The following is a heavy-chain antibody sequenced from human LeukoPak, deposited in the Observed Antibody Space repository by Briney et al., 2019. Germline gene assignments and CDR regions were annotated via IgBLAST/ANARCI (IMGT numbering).Heavy chain of an antibody. CDR1: GGSFSGYY. Sequence: SETLSLTCAVYGGSFSGYYWSWMRQPPGKGLEWIGEINHSGSTNYNPSLKSRVTISVDTSRNQFSLKLSSVTAADTAVYYCARAEGYGDPNTLDYWGQGTLVTVSS. D-gene: IGHD4-17*01. CDR2: INHSGST. V-gene: IGHV4-34*01. CDR3: ARAEGYGDPNTLDY. J-gene: IGHJ4*02.